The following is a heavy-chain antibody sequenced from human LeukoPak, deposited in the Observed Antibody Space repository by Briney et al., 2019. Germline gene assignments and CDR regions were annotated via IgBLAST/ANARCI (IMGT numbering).Heavy chain of an antibody. CDR3: ARDGVSGLRSEYYYYYYGMDV. V-gene: IGHV1-18*01. CDR1: GYTFTSYD. CDR2: ISADNGNT. D-gene: IGHD2-8*01. Sequence: GASVKVSCKASGYTFTSYDINWVRQATGQGLEWMGWISADNGNTNYAQKLQGRVTMTTGTSTNTAYMELRSLRSDDTAVYYCARDGVSGLRSEYYYYYYGMDVWGQGTTVTVSS. J-gene: IGHJ6*02.